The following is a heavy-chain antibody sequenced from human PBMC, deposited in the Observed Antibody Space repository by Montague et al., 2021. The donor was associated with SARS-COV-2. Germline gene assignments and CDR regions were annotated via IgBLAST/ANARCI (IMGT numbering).Heavy chain of an antibody. CDR2: IFHSGIT. CDR1: GGSISSYY. CDR3: ARTEYNWNDWFDP. D-gene: IGHD1-20*01. V-gene: IGHV4-59*13. Sequence: SETLSLTCSVSGGSISSYYWSWIRQSPGKGLEWIGYIFHSGITDYNPSLKSRVTISVDTSKNQFSLQLNSVTAADSAVHYCARTEYNWNDWFDPWSQGTLVTVSS. J-gene: IGHJ5*02.